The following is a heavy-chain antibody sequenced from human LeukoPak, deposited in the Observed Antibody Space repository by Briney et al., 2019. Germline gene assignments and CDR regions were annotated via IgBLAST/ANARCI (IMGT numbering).Heavy chain of an antibody. CDR2: IIPIFGTA. V-gene: IGHV1-69*05. Sequence: GASVKVSCKASGGTFSSYAISWVRQAPGQGLEWMGRIIPIFGTANYAQKFQGRVTITTDESTSTAYMELSSLRSEDTAVYYCAREFHTWPVGATTNWFDHWGQGTLVTVSS. CDR1: GGTFSSYA. CDR3: AREFHTWPVGATTNWFDH. J-gene: IGHJ5*02. D-gene: IGHD1-26*01.